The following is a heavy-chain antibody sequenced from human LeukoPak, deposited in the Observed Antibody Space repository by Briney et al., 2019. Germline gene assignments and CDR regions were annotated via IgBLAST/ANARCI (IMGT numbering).Heavy chain of an antibody. V-gene: IGHV4-4*02. CDR3: ARDYYGSGSYYFGY. CDR2: IYHSGST. Sequence: SGTLYLTCAVSGGSISSSNWWSWVRQPPGKGLEWIGEIYHSGSTNYNPSLKSRVTISVDKSKNQFSLKLSSVTAADTAVYYCARDYYGSGSYYFGYWGQGTLVTVSS. CDR1: GGSISSSNW. J-gene: IGHJ4*02. D-gene: IGHD3-10*01.